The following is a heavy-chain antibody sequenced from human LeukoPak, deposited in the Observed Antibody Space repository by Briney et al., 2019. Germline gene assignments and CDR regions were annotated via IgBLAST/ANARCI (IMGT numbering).Heavy chain of an antibody. CDR1: GFTFSTYW. Sequence: GSLRLSCAASGFTFSTYWMHWVRQAPGKGLVWVSRIKSDGSTNYADSVKGRFTISRDNAKNTVSLQMNSLRPEDTGVYYCARAPSEIGGYYPEYFRHWGQGTLVTVSS. J-gene: IGHJ1*01. CDR2: IKSDGST. CDR3: ARAPSEIGGYYPEYFRH. D-gene: IGHD3-22*01. V-gene: IGHV3-74*01.